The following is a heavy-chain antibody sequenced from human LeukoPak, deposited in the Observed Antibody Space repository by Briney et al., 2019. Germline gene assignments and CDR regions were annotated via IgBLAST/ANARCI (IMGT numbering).Heavy chain of an antibody. J-gene: IGHJ4*02. D-gene: IGHD5-12*01. CDR1: GFTFSDYY. Sequence: GGSLRLSCAASGFTFSDYYMSWIRQAPGKGLEWVSYTSSSGSTIYYADSVKGQFTISRDNAKNSLYLQMNSLRAEDTAVYYCARDRGDGYNFYGYWGQGTLVTVSS. CDR3: ARDRGDGYNFYGY. CDR2: TSSSGSTI. V-gene: IGHV3-11*01.